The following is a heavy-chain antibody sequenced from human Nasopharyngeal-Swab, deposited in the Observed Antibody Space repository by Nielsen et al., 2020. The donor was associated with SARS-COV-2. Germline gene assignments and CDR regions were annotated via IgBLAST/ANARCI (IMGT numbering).Heavy chain of an antibody. CDR3: AKDWGKLDY. Sequence: GESLKISCAASGFTFSSYGMHWVRRAPGKGLEWVAVISSDGTNKYYADSVKGRFTISRDNSKNTLYLQMNSLRDEDTAVYYCAKDWGKLDYWGQGTLVTVSS. CDR2: ISSDGTNK. CDR1: GFTFSSYG. V-gene: IGHV3-30*18. J-gene: IGHJ4*02. D-gene: IGHD3-16*01.